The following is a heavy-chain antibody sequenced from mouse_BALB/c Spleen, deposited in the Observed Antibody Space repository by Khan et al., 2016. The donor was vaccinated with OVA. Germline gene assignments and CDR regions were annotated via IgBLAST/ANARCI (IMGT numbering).Heavy chain of an antibody. V-gene: IGHV1S137*01. J-gene: IGHJ3*01. CDR1: GYTFTEYA. Sequence: QVQLQQSGAELVRPGVSVKISCKGSGYTFTEYAMHWVKQSHAKSLEWIGVISTYYGDVDYSQKFKGKATMTVDRYSSTAYMELARLTSEDSAIYYCARGGKFAYWGQGTLVTVSA. CDR2: ISTYYGDV. D-gene: IGHD1-1*02. CDR3: ARGGKFAY.